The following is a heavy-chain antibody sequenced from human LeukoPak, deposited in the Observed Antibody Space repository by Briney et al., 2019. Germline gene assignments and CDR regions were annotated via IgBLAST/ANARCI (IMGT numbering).Heavy chain of an antibody. CDR1: GGSFRGYY. J-gene: IGHJ5*02. V-gene: IGHV4-34*01. CDR3: ARGIAARNWFDP. D-gene: IGHD6-13*01. CDR2: INHSGST. Sequence: KPSETLSLTCAVYGGSFRGYYWSWIRQPPGKGLEWIGEINHSGSTNYNPSLKSRVTISVDTSKNQFSLKLSSVTAADTAVYYCARGIAARNWFDPWGQGTLVTVSS.